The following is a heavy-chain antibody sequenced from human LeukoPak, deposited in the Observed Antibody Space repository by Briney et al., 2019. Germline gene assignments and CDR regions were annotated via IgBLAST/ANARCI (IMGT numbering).Heavy chain of an antibody. Sequence: GGSLRLSCEASGFTFSSYSMTWVRQAPGKGLEWVAFISSMSGRYIYYAESLKGRFTISRDNAKNSLYLQMNSLRAEDTAVYYCARDWYDSSGYFTFQHWGQGTLVTVSS. CDR3: ARDWYDSSGYFTFQH. V-gene: IGHV3-21*01. D-gene: IGHD3-22*01. J-gene: IGHJ1*01. CDR1: GFTFSSYS. CDR2: ISSMSGRYI.